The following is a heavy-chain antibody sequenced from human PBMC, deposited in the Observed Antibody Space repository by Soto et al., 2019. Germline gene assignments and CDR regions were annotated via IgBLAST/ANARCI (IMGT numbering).Heavy chain of an antibody. CDR1: GFTFSNYG. J-gene: IGHJ1*01. D-gene: IGHD3-9*01. CDR3: AKDSPVGVPLLRDLHD. Sequence: GGSLRLSCAASGFTFSNYGMSWVRQAPGKGLEWVSVISGSGGSTYYADSVKGRFTLSRDNSKNTVYLQMNSLRAEDTAVYYSAKDSPVGVPLLRDLHDWGQGTLVTVSS. V-gene: IGHV3-23*01. CDR2: ISGSGGST.